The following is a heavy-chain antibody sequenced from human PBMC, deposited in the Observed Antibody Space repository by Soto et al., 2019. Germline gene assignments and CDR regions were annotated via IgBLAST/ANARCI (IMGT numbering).Heavy chain of an antibody. CDR3: ARVTRTLYYFDY. V-gene: IGHV4-30-4*01. Sequence: PSETLSLTCTVSGGSISSGDYYWSWIRQPPGKGLEWIGYIYYSGSTYYNPSLKSRVTISVDTSKNQFSLKLGSVTAADTAVYYCARVTRTLYYFDYWGQGTLVTVSS. CDR1: GGSISSGDYY. CDR2: IYYSGST. J-gene: IGHJ4*02.